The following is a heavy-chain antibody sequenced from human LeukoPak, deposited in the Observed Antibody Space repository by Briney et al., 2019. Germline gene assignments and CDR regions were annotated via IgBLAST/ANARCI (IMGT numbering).Heavy chain of an antibody. CDR3: ATGPPTNWFDP. CDR1: GGTFSSYA. V-gene: IGHV1-69*05. Sequence: ASVTVSCKASGGTFSSYAISWVRQAPGQGLEWMGGIIPIFGTANYAQKFQGRVTITTDESTSTAYMELSSLRSEDTDVYYCATGPPTNWFDPWGQGTLVTVSS. J-gene: IGHJ5*02. CDR2: IIPIFGTA.